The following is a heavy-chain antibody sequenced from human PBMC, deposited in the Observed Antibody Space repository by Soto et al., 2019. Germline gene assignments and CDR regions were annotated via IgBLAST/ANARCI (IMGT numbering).Heavy chain of an antibody. D-gene: IGHD6-19*01. CDR1: GYTFTSYY. V-gene: IGHV1-46*01. J-gene: IGHJ4*02. Sequence: ASVKVSCKASGYTFTSYYMHWVRQAPGQGLEWMGIINPSGGSTSYAQKFQGRVTMTRDTSTSTVYMELSSLRSEDTAVYYCARDGAGQWLVHGYFDYWGQGTLVTVSS. CDR2: INPSGGST. CDR3: ARDGAGQWLVHGYFDY.